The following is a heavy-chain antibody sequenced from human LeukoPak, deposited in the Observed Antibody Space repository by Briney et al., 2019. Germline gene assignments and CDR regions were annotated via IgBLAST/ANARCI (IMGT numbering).Heavy chain of an antibody. CDR1: GGTFSSYA. D-gene: IGHD1-26*01. Sequence: SVKVSCKASGGTFSSYAISWVRQAPGQGLEWMGGIIPIFGTANYAQKFQGRVTITADKSTSTAYMELSRLRSDDTAVYYCASEAGLWARIGLIVGATLQSWGQGTLVTVSS. CDR2: IIPIFGTA. J-gene: IGHJ5*02. CDR3: ASEAGLWARIGLIVGATLQS. V-gene: IGHV1-69*06.